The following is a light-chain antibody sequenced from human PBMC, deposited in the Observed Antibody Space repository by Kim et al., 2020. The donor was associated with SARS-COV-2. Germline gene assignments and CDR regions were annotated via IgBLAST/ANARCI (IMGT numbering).Light chain of an antibody. Sequence: GESITISCSGSSSDIGGYNYVSWYQQHPDKAPKIMIYDVTKRPPGVSDRFSGSKSANMASLTISGLQAEDEADYYCSSYTTSTAVVFGGWTQLTVL. V-gene: IGLV2-14*03. CDR1: SSDIGGYNY. CDR2: DVT. CDR3: SSYTTSTAVV. J-gene: IGLJ2*01.